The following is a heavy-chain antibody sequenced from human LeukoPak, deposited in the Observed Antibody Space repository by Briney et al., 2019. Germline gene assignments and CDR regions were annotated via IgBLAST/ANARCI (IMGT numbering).Heavy chain of an antibody. CDR1: GGSISSYY. J-gene: IGHJ4*02. CDR3: ARWYSSGWYDYFDY. V-gene: IGHV4-59*01. Sequence: SETLSLTCTVSGGSISSYYWSWIRQPPGKGLEWIGYIYYSGSTNYNPSLKSRVTISVDTTKNQISLKLSSVTAADTAVYYCARWYSSGWYDYFDYWGQGTLVTVSS. D-gene: IGHD6-19*01. CDR2: IYYSGST.